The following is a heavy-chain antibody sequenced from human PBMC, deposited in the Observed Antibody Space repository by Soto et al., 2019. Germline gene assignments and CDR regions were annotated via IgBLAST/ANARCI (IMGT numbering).Heavy chain of an antibody. V-gene: IGHV4-34*02. D-gene: IGHD7-27*01. Sequence: QVHLEQRGAGLLKPSETLSLTCTVSGGSFTGHFWSWVRQPPGKGLEWIGEVSHSGNTKYYPSLRSRVTLSVDSSKNQISLALTSVTAADTAVYYCARAKFESTGWHQFDIWGQVTMVTVSS. CDR3: ARAKFESTGWHQFDI. J-gene: IGHJ4*02. CDR2: VSHSGNT. CDR1: GGSFTGHF.